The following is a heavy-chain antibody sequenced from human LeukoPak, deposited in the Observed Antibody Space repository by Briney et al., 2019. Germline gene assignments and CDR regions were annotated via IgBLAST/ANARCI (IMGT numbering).Heavy chain of an antibody. CDR2: ISYDGSNK. J-gene: IGHJ4*02. CDR1: GFTFSSYA. CDR3: ARDSDSSGLLDY. D-gene: IGHD3-22*01. V-gene: IGHV3-30*04. Sequence: PGGSLRLSCAASGFTFSSYAMHWVRQAPGKGLEWVAVISYDGSNKYYADSVKGRFTISRDNSKNTLYLQMNSLRAEDTAVYYCARDSDSSGLLDYWGQGTLVTVSS.